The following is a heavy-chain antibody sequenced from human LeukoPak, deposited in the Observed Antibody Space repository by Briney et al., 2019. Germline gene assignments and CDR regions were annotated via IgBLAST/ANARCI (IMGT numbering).Heavy chain of an antibody. CDR2: IYYSGSP. CDR3: ARRYGSSWPFDY. D-gene: IGHD6-13*01. Sequence: SETLSLTCTVSGGSLSSSSYYWGWIRQPPGKGLEWIGSIYYSGSPYYNPSLKSRVTISVDTSKNQFSLKLSSVTAADTAVYYCARRYGSSWPFDYWGQGTLVTVSS. V-gene: IGHV4-39*01. CDR1: GGSLSSSSYY. J-gene: IGHJ4*02.